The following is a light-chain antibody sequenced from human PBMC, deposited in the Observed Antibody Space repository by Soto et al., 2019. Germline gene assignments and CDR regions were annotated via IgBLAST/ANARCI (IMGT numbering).Light chain of an antibody. V-gene: IGKV3-20*01. CDR2: DAS. CDR1: QSVSSNY. Sequence: EIVLTQSPGTLSLSPGERATLSCRASQSVSSNYLAWYQLKPGQAPRLLIYDASTRATGIPDRVSGSGSGTDFTLTITRLEPEDFAVYYCQQYGGSPRTFGQGTKVEVK. J-gene: IGKJ1*01. CDR3: QQYGGSPRT.